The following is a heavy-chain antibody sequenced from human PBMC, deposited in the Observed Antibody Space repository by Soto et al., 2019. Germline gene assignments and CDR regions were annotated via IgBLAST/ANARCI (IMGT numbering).Heavy chain of an antibody. V-gene: IGHV4-34*02. CDR3: ARGRPGYISGWYRDF. J-gene: IGHJ4*02. CDR2: INPSGST. CDR1: GGAFSGYS. Sequence: QVQLQQWGAGLLKPSETLSLTCAVYGGAFSGYSWSWLRQPPGKGLEWIGDINPSGSTNYNPSLKSRLTLSVDTSKTRFSLKLTSVTAADTAVYYCARGRPGYISGWYRDFWGQGTLVTVSS. D-gene: IGHD6-19*01.